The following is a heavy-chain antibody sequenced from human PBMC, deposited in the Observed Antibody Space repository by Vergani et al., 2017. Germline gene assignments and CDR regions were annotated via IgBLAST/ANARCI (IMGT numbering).Heavy chain of an antibody. V-gene: IGHV3-21*01. CDR3: ARDLGVSTMIVVVDAFDI. CDR2: ISSSSSYI. D-gene: IGHD3-22*01. J-gene: IGHJ3*02. CDR1: GFTFSSYS. Sequence: VQLVESGGGLVKPGGSLRLSCAASGFTFSSYSMNWVRQAPGKGLEWVSSISSSSSYIYYADSVKGRFTISRDNAKNSLYLQMNSLRAEDTAVYYCARDLGVSTMIVVVDAFDIWGQGTMVTVSS.